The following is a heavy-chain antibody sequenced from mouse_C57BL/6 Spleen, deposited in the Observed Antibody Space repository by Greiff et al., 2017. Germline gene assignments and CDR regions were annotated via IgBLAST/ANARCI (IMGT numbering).Heavy chain of an antibody. J-gene: IGHJ4*01. CDR1: EYEFPSHD. V-gene: IGHV5-2*01. CDR2: INSDGGST. Sequence: EVMLVESGGGLVQPGESLKLSCESNEYEFPSHDMSWVRKTPETRLELVAAINSDGGSTYYPDTMERRFIISRDNTKKALYLQMSSLRSEDAALYYCARHGGGLTGAMDYWGQGTSVTVSS. D-gene: IGHD3-1*01. CDR3: ARHGGGLTGAMDY.